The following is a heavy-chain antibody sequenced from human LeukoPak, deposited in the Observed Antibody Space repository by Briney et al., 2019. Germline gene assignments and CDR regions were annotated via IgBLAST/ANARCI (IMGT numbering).Heavy chain of an antibody. CDR2: ISAYNGNT. CDR3: ARVRALSYYDSSGDLYYFDH. Sequence: ASVKVSCKASGYTFTSYGISWVRQAPGQGLEWMGWISAYNGNTNYAQKLQGRVTMTTDTSTSTAYMELRSLRSDDTAVYYCARVRALSYYDSSGDLYYFDHWGQGTLVTVSS. D-gene: IGHD3-22*01. CDR1: GYTFTSYG. J-gene: IGHJ4*02. V-gene: IGHV1-18*01.